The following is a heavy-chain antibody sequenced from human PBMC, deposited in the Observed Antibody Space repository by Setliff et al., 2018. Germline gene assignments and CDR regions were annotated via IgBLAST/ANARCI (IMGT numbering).Heavy chain of an antibody. D-gene: IGHD3-16*01. Sequence: SGGSLRLSCAASGFIVSNYHMHWVRQAPGKGLVWVSRISPDGSLTDYADSVKGRFTISRNSAKNTVYLQMNSLGAEDTAVYYCALFGDRNTFPTWGQGTMVTVSS. CDR3: ALFGDRNTFPT. V-gene: IGHV3-74*01. CDR1: GFIVSNYH. CDR2: ISPDGSLT. J-gene: IGHJ3*02.